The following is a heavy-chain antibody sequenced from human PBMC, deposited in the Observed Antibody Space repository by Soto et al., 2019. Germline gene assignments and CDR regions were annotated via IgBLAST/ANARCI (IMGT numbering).Heavy chain of an antibody. CDR2: MNPNSGNT. V-gene: IGHV1-8*01. Sequence: WASVKVSCKASGYTFTSYDINCVRQATGQGLEWMGWMNPNSGNTGYAQKFQGRVTMTRNTSISTAYMELSSLRSEDTAVYYCARGLKLTYCSGGSCSLPYNWFDPWGQGTLVTVSS. J-gene: IGHJ5*02. D-gene: IGHD2-15*01. CDR1: GYTFTSYD. CDR3: ARGLKLTYCSGGSCSLPYNWFDP.